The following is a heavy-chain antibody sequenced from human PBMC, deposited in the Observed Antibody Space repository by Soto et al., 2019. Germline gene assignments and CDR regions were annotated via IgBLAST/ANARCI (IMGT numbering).Heavy chain of an antibody. V-gene: IGHV3-23*01. CDR1: GFTFSSYA. D-gene: IGHD3-22*01. Sequence: LRLSCAASGFTFSSYAMSWVRQAPGKGLEWVSAISGSGGSTYYADSVKGRFTISRDNSKNTLYLQMNSLRAEDTAVYYCAITMIVVVIMGPFDYWGQETLVTVSS. CDR3: AITMIVVVIMGPFDY. CDR2: ISGSGGST. J-gene: IGHJ4*02.